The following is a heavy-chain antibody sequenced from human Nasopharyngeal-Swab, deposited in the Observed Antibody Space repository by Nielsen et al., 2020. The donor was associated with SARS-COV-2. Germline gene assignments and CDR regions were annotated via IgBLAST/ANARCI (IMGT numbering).Heavy chain of an antibody. CDR3: ATGHLPLAYYDSSAHGWY. D-gene: IGHD3-22*01. CDR1: GYTLTELF. V-gene: IGHV1-24*01. CDR2: FDPEDGET. J-gene: IGHJ4*02. Sequence: SVNVSCKVSGYTLTELFMHWVRQAPGKGLDWMGGFDPEDGETIYAQKFQGRVTMTEDTSTDTAYMELSSLRSEDTAVYYCATGHLPLAYYDSSAHGWYWGQGTLVTVSS.